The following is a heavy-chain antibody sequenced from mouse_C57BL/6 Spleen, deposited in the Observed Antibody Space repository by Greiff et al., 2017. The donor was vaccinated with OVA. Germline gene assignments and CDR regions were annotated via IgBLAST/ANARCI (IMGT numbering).Heavy chain of an antibody. CDR1: GYAFSSYW. J-gene: IGHJ3*01. CDR3: ARQDDYEWFAY. Sequence: QVQLQQSGAELVKPGASVKISCKASGYAFSSYWMNWVKQRPGQGLEWIGQIYPGDGDTNYNGKVKGKATLTADKSSSTAYMQLSSLTSEDSAVYFCARQDDYEWFAYWGQGTLVTVSA. D-gene: IGHD2-4*01. CDR2: IYPGDGDT. V-gene: IGHV1-80*01.